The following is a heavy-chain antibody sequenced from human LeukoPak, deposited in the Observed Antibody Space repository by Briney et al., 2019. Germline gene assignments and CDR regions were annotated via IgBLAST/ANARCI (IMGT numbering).Heavy chain of an antibody. J-gene: IGHJ5*02. D-gene: IGHD2-2*01. CDR2: INHSGST. V-gene: IGHV4-34*01. CDR1: GGSFSGYY. CDR3: ARGKGYGVVVVPAATSPPPSLWFDP. Sequence: MASETLSLTCAVYGGSFSGYYWSWIRQPPGKGLEWIGEINHSGSTNYNPSLKSRVTISVDTSKNQFSLKLSSVTAADTAVYYCARGKGYGVVVVPAATSPPPSLWFDPWGQGTLVTVSS.